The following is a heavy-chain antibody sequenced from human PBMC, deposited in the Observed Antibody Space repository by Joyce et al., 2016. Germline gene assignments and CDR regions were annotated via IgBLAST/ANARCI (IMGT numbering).Heavy chain of an antibody. Sequence: EVQLVESGGGLVKPGGSLKLSCAVSGFTISGSRVHWVRQAAGKGLELVGRIRSKANRAATAYAASVKGRFSISRDDSKNTAYLQMNSLNTEDTAVYYCSNYDLWSGYSPSRDVWGQGSTVTVSS. CDR2: IRSKANRAAT. J-gene: IGHJ6*02. CDR1: GFTISGSR. D-gene: IGHD3-3*01. CDR3: SNYDLWSGYSPSRDV. V-gene: IGHV3-73*02.